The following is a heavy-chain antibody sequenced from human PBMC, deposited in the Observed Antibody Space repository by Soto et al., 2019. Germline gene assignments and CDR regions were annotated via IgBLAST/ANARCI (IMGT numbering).Heavy chain of an antibody. V-gene: IGHV3-23*01. CDR3: AKENGYSSSWFEFDH. J-gene: IGHJ4*02. CDR1: RFTFSSYA. D-gene: IGHD6-13*01. Sequence: LRLSFAGSRFTFSSYAIIVGVPTPLKGLEWVSAISGSGGSTYYADSVKGRFTISRDNSKNTLYLQMNSLRAEDTAVYYCAKENGYSSSWFEFDHWGQGTLVTVSS. CDR2: ISGSGGST.